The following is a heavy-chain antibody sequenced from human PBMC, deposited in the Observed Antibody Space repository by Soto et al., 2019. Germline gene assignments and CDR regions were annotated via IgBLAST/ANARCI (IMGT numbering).Heavy chain of an antibody. D-gene: IGHD3-3*01. CDR1: GGSFSGYY. CDR3: ARGGPADFCYFD. J-gene: IGHJ4*02. Sequence: SETLSLTCAVYGGSFSGYYWSWIRQPPGKGLEWIGEINHSGSTNYNPSLKSRVTISVDTSKNQFSLKLSSVTAADTAVYYCARGGPADFCYFDWGQGTLVTVSS. CDR2: INHSGST. V-gene: IGHV4-34*01.